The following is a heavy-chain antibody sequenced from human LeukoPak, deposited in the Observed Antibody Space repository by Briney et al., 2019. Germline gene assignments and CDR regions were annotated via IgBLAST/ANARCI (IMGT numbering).Heavy chain of an antibody. D-gene: IGHD2-2*02. CDR1: GYTFTSYA. J-gene: IGHJ4*02. V-gene: IGHV1-3*01. CDR2: INACNGNT. CDR3: ARDRAYCSSTSCYKGWDY. Sequence: ASVKVSCKASGYTFTSYAMHWVRQAPGQRLEWMGWINACNGNTKYSQKFQGRVTITRDTSASTAYMELSNLRSEDTAVYYCARDRAYCSSTSCYKGWDYWGQGTLVTVSS.